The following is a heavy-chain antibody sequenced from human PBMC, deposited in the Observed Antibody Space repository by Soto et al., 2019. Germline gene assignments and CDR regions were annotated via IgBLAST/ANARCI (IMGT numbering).Heavy chain of an antibody. CDR1: GGSISSGGYS. V-gene: IGHV4-30-2*01. Sequence: QLQLQESGSGLVKPSQTLSLTCAVSGGSISSGGYSWSWIRQPPGKGLEWIGYIYQSGCTYYNPSLKSRFTLSVDRSKNQFSLKLSSVTAADPAVYYCARAHYGDYGYGMDVWGQGTTVTVSS. CDR2: IYQSGCT. D-gene: IGHD4-17*01. CDR3: ARAHYGDYGYGMDV. J-gene: IGHJ6*02.